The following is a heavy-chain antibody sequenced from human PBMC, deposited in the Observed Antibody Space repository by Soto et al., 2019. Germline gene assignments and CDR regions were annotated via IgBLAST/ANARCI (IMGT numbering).Heavy chain of an antibody. V-gene: IGHV1-69*12. CDR1: GGTFSSYA. D-gene: IGHD6-19*01. CDR2: IIPIFGTA. Sequence: QVQLVQSGAEVKKPGSSVKVSCKASGGTFSSYAISWVRQAPGQGLEWMGGIIPIFGTANYAQKFQGRVAITADESTSTPYMERSSRRSEDTSVYYCARDPGSIAVAGFFVYWGQGTLVTVSS. J-gene: IGHJ4*02. CDR3: ARDPGSIAVAGFFVY.